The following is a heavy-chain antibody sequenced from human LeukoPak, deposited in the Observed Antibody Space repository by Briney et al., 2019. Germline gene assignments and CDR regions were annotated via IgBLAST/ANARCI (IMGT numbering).Heavy chain of an antibody. D-gene: IGHD3-10*01. CDR2: ITNSSTYM. Sequence: GGSLRLSCAASGFTFSSFSMNWVRQAPGKGLNWVSSITNSSTYMYYAVSVQGRFTISRDNAKNSLYLQMNNLRAEDTAVYYCVGGYYHGNFDYWGQGTLVTVSS. J-gene: IGHJ4*02. V-gene: IGHV3-21*01. CDR3: VGGYYHGNFDY. CDR1: GFTFSSFS.